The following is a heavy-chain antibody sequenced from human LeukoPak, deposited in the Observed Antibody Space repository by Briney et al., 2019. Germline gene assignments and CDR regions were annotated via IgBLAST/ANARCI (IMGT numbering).Heavy chain of an antibody. V-gene: IGHV3-30*18. J-gene: IGHJ4*02. CDR3: AKDGREAGPDY. CDR2: ISYDGSNK. Sequence: GGSLRLSCAASGFTFSSYGMHWVRQAPGKGLEWVAVISYDGSNKYYADSVKGRFTISRDNSKNTLYLQMNSLRAEDTAVYYCAKDGREAGPDYWDQGTLVTVSS. CDR1: GFTFSSYG. D-gene: IGHD6-19*01.